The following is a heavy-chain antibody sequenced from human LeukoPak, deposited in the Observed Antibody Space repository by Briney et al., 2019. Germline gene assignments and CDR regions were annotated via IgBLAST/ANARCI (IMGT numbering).Heavy chain of an antibody. CDR1: GFTFSRHW. V-gene: IGHV3-7*04. J-gene: IGHJ3*02. CDR3: ARVPSGSLFAVAFDI. D-gene: IGHD1-26*01. Sequence: GGSLRLSCVASGFTFSRHWMSRVRQAPGKGLEWVANIKRDGSEKNYVDSVKGRFTISRDNAKSSLYLQMNSLRAEDTAVYYCARVPSGSLFAVAFDIWGQGTMVTVSS. CDR2: IKRDGSEK.